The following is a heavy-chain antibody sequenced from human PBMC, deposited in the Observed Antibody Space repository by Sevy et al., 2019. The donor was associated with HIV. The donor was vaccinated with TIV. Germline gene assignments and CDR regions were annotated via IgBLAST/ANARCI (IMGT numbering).Heavy chain of an antibody. J-gene: IGHJ6*02. D-gene: IGHD3-3*01. CDR3: ATLDFWSDHPFYGTDV. Sequence: ASVKVSCKVSRYSLSEISMHWVRQAPGKGLEWMGGFDPEDGETIYAQKFQDRVTMTEDTSTDTAYMELRRLTSEDTAVYYCATLDFWSDHPFYGTDVWGQGTTVTVSS. V-gene: IGHV1-24*01. CDR1: RYSLSEIS. CDR2: FDPEDGET.